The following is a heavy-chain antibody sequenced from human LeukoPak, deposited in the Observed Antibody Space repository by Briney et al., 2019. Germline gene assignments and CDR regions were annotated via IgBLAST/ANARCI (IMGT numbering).Heavy chain of an antibody. CDR3: ARGGSMVRGVYDAFDI. J-gene: IGHJ3*02. V-gene: IGHV1-18*01. CDR2: ISAYNGNT. D-gene: IGHD3-10*01. CDR1: GYTFTSYG. Sequence: ASVKVSCKASGYTFTSYGISWVRQAPGQGLEWMGWISAYNGNTNYAQKFQGRVTMTRDTSISTAYMELSRLRSDVTAVYYCARGGSMVRGVYDAFDIWGQGTMVTVSS.